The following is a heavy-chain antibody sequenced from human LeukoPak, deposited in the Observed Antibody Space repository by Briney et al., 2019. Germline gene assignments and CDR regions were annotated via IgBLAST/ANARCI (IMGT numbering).Heavy chain of an antibody. V-gene: IGHV3-21*01. Sequence: GGSLRLSCAASGFTFSNYSMNWVRQAPGKGLEWVSSISSSSSYIYYADLVKGRFTISRDNAKNLLYLQMNSLRAEDTAVYYCARERDYGDYFDHWGQGTLVTVSS. CDR3: ARERDYGDYFDH. CDR2: ISSSSSYI. J-gene: IGHJ4*02. D-gene: IGHD4-17*01. CDR1: GFTFSNYS.